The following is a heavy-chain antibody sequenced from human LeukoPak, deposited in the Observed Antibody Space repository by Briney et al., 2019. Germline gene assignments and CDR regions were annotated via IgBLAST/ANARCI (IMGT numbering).Heavy chain of an antibody. D-gene: IGHD2-2*01. CDR2: INSDGSST. Sequence: GGSLRLSCAASGFTFSSYWMHWVRQVPGKGLVWVSRINSDGSSTSYADSVKGRFTISRDNAKNTLYLQMNSLRAEDTAVYYCARMVYCSSTSCYPRDYWGQGTLVTVSS. V-gene: IGHV3-74*01. J-gene: IGHJ4*02. CDR3: ARMVYCSSTSCYPRDY. CDR1: GFTFSSYW.